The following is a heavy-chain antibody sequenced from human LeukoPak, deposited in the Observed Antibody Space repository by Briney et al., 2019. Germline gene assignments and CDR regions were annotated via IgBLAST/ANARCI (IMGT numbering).Heavy chain of an antibody. Sequence: PGASVKVSCKASGYTFTSYGISWVRQAPGQGLEWMGIINPSGGSTSYAQKFQGRVTMTRDTSTSTVYMELSSLRSEDTAVYYCARASGYNLLIFDYWGQGTLVTVSS. CDR3: ARASGYNLLIFDY. V-gene: IGHV1-46*01. CDR2: INPSGGST. J-gene: IGHJ4*02. D-gene: IGHD5-12*01. CDR1: GYTFTSYG.